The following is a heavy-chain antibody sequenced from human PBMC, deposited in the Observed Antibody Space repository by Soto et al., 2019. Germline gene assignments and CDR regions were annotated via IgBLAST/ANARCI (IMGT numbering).Heavy chain of an antibody. Sequence: GGSLRLSCSSSVFTFINCEMNWVRQAPGKGLEWVSYIISSGSTIYYADSVKGRFTLSRDNAKNSLYLQMNSLRAEDTDVYYCARVPDYGGYAYWGQGTLVTVYS. D-gene: IGHD4-17*01. CDR3: ARVPDYGGYAY. J-gene: IGHJ4*02. CDR1: VFTFINCE. V-gene: IGHV3-48*03. CDR2: IISSGSTI.